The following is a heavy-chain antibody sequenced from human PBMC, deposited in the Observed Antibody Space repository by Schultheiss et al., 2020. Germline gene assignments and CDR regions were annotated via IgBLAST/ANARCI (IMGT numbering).Heavy chain of an antibody. V-gene: IGHV3-48*04. D-gene: IGHD3-16*01. CDR3: ARDLGLRTAFDI. J-gene: IGHJ3*02. Sequence: GESLKISCAASGFTFSSYGMHWVRQAPGKGLEWVSYISSSGSTIYYADSVKGRFTISRDNAKNSLYLQMNSLRAEDTAVYYCARDLGLRTAFDIWGQGTMVTVSS. CDR1: GFTFSSYG. CDR2: ISSSGSTI.